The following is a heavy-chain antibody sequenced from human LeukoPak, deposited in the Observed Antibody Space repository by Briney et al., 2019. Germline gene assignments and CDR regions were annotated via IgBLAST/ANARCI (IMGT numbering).Heavy chain of an antibody. J-gene: IGHJ4*02. D-gene: IGHD3-22*01. CDR2: ISWNSGSI. V-gene: IGHV3-9*01. CDR1: GFTFDDYA. Sequence: PGGSLRLSCAASGFTFDDYAMHWVRHAPGKGLEWVSGISWNSGSIGYADSVKGRFTISRDNGKNSLYLQMNSLRAEDTASYYCARDVNYDSSGFFDYWGQGILVTVSS. CDR3: ARDVNYDSSGFFDY.